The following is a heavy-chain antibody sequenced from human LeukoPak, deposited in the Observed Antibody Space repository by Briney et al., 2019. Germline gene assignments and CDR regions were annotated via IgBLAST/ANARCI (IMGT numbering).Heavy chain of an antibody. CDR1: GGSISSGDYY. CDR2: IYYSGST. Sequence: PWETLSLTCTVSGGSISSGDYYWSWIRQPPGKGLEWIGYIYYSGSTYYNPSLKSRVTISVDTSKNQFSLKLSSVTAADTAVYYCARVEGYDSSGYKGFQHWGQGTLVTVSS. CDR3: ARVEGYDSSGYKGFQH. D-gene: IGHD3-22*01. J-gene: IGHJ1*01. V-gene: IGHV4-30-4*02.